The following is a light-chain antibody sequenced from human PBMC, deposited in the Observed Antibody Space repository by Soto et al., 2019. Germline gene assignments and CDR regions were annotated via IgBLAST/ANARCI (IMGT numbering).Light chain of an antibody. J-gene: IGLJ2*01. CDR3: QAWDISTNVV. CDR1: KLGDKY. CDR2: QDT. V-gene: IGLV3-1*01. Sequence: SYELTQPPSVSVSPGQTASITCSGDKLGDKYACWYQHKPGQSPVMVIYQDTKRPSGIPERFSGSNSGNTATLTISGTQAMDEADYYCQAWDISTNVVFGGGTKLTVL.